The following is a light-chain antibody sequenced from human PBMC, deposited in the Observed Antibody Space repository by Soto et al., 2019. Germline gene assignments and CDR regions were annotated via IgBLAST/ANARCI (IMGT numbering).Light chain of an antibody. CDR3: QQYATSLSIT. CDR2: GAS. J-gene: IGKJ5*01. Sequence: EIVMTQSPGTLSLSPGEIATLYFSASQSVSSSYLAWYQQKPGQAPRLLIYGASSRATGMPDRFSGSGSGADFTLTISRLEPEDFAVYYCQQYATSLSITFGQGTKLEIK. CDR1: QSVSSSY. V-gene: IGKV3-20*01.